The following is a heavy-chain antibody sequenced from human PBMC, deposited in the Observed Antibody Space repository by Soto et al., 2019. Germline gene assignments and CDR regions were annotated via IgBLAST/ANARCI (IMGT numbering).Heavy chain of an antibody. D-gene: IGHD6-6*01. Sequence: QVQLQESGPGLVKPSETLSLTCSVSGGSISSYYWSWIRQPPGKGLEWIGYVYYSGSTNYNPSLKSRVTISVDTSKNQFSLKLSSVTAADTAVYYCARGGSIAARGYYMDVWGKGTTVTVSS. V-gene: IGHV4-59*01. CDR1: GGSISSYY. J-gene: IGHJ6*03. CDR3: ARGGSIAARGYYMDV. CDR2: VYYSGST.